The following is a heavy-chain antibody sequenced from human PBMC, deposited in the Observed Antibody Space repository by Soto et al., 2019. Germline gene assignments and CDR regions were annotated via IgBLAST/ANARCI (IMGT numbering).Heavy chain of an antibody. D-gene: IGHD4-4*01. Sequence: QVQLVESGGGVVQPGRSLRLSCAASGFTFSSYGMHWVRQAPGKGLEWVAVIWYDGSNKYYADSVKGRFTISRDNSKNTLYLQMNSLRAEDTAVYYCARESNSYYYYGMDVWGQGTTVTVSS. J-gene: IGHJ6*02. CDR1: GFTFSSYG. CDR3: ARESNSYYYYGMDV. CDR2: IWYDGSNK. V-gene: IGHV3-33*01.